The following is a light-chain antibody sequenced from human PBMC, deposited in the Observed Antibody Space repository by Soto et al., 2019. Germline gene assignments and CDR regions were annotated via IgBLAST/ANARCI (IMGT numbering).Light chain of an antibody. CDR3: QQANSVPYT. J-gene: IGKJ2*01. CDR2: AAS. Sequence: AIRMTQSPSSLSASTGDRVTITCRASQGISNYLAWYQQKPGKAPNLLIFAASTLQSGVPSRFSGGGSGTDFTLTISGLQPGDSATYYCQQANSVPYTFGQGTKVDIK. CDR1: QGISNY. V-gene: IGKV1-8*01.